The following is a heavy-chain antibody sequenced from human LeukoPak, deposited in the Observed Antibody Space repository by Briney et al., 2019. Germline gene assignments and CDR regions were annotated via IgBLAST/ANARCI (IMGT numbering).Heavy chain of an antibody. D-gene: IGHD1-26*01. CDR3: ARSIVGATTLDY. CDR1: GFSFRSYW. Sequence: GGSLRLSCVASGFSFRSYWMDWVRQAPGKGLEWVANIKQDGIEKYFVDSVKGRFAISRDNAKNSLYLQMNNLRAEDTAVYYCARSIVGATTLDYWGQGTLVTVSS. V-gene: IGHV3-7*01. J-gene: IGHJ4*02. CDR2: IKQDGIEK.